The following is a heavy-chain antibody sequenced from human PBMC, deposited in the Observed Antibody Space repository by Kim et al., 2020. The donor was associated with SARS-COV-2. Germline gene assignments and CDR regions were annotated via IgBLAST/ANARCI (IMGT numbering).Heavy chain of an antibody. D-gene: IGHD1-1*01. J-gene: IGHJ3*02. V-gene: IGHV3-11*05. CDR3: ARGLSMERNYPDAFDI. CDR1: GFTFSDYY. CDR2: ISSSSSYT. Sequence: GGSLRLSCAASGFTFSDYYMSWIRQAPGKGLEWVSYISSSSSYTNYADSVKGRFTISRDNAKNSLYLQMNSLRAEDTAVYYCARGLSMERNYPDAFDIWGQGTMVTVSS.